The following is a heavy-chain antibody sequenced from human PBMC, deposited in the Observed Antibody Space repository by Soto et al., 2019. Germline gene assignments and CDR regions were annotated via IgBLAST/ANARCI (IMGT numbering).Heavy chain of an antibody. CDR2: IYYSGST. CDR3: ASQEGGYRPLDY. CDR1: GGSISSGGYY. D-gene: IGHD3-16*02. Sequence: PSETLCLTCTVSGGSISSGGYYWSWIRQHPGKDLEWIGYIYYSGSTYYNPSLKSRVTISVDTSKNQFSLKLSSVTAADTAVYYCASQEGGYRPLDYWGQGTLVTVSS. V-gene: IGHV4-31*03. J-gene: IGHJ4*02.